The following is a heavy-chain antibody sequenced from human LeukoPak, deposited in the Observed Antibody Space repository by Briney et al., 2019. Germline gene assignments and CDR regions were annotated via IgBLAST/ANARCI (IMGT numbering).Heavy chain of an antibody. CDR3: ARDNRYFDL. V-gene: IGHV1-18*01. D-gene: IGHD1-14*01. J-gene: IGHJ2*01. CDR2: ISAYNGNT. Sequence: ASVKVSCKAFGYSFTSYGITWVRQAPGQGLEWMGWISAYNGNTDYAQKLQGRVTMTTDTPTNTAYMELRSLRSDDTALYYCARDNRYFDLWGRGTLVTVSS. CDR1: GYSFTSYG.